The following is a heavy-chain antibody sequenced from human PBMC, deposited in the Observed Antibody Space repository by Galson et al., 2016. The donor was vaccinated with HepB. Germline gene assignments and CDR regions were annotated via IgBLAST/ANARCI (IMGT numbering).Heavy chain of an antibody. CDR3: ARNISGWTALFDP. D-gene: IGHD6-25*01. CDR1: GYTFTNYG. Sequence: SVKVSCKASGYTFTNYGISWVRQAPGQGLEWMGWISTNNGYAIYARKLQGRVTMTTGTSTTTVFMELRTLTSDDTAVYYCARNISGWTALFDPWGQGTLVTVSS. J-gene: IGHJ5*02. V-gene: IGHV1-18*01. CDR2: ISTNNGYA.